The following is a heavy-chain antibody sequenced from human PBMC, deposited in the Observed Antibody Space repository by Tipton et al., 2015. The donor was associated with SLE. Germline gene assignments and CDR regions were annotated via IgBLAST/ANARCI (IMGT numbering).Heavy chain of an antibody. Sequence: SLRLSCAASGVTFSSYAMSWVRQAPGKGLEWVSAISGSGGSTYYADSVKGRFTISRDNSKNTVYLQMNSLRAEEDTAVYYCAKREGGHQLTPLDYWGQGTLVTVSS. J-gene: IGHJ4*02. V-gene: IGHV3-23*01. D-gene: IGHD2-2*01. CDR2: ISGSGGST. CDR3: AKREGGHQLTPLDY. CDR1: GVTFSSYA.